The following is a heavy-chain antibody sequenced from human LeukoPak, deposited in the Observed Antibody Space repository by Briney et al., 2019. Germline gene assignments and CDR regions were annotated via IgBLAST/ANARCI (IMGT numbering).Heavy chain of an antibody. Sequence: ASVKVSCKASGYTFTSYGISWVRQAPGQGLEWMGWISAYNGNTNYAQKLQGRVTMTADTSTSTAYMELRSLGSDDTAVYHCARGYYDRGPADYWGQGTLVTVSS. CDR2: ISAYNGNT. J-gene: IGHJ4*02. D-gene: IGHD3-22*01. V-gene: IGHV1-18*01. CDR1: GYTFTSYG. CDR3: ARGYYDRGPADY.